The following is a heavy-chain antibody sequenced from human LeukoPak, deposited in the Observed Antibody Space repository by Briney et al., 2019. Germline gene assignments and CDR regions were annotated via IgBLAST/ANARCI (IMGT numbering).Heavy chain of an antibody. CDR3: ARDSSAAGTFDY. D-gene: IGHD6-13*01. J-gene: IGHJ4*02. V-gene: IGHV3-53*01. CDR1: GFTVSSNY. Sequence: GGSLRLSCAASGFTVSSNYMSWVRQAPGKGLEWVSVIYSGGSTYYADSVKGRFTISRDNSKNTLYLQMNSLRAEGTAVYYCARDSSAAGTFDYWGQGTLVTVSS. CDR2: IYSGGST.